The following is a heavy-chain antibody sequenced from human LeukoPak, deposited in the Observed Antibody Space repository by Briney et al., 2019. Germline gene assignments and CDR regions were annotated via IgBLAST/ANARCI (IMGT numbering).Heavy chain of an antibody. D-gene: IGHD6-6*01. J-gene: IGHJ4*02. Sequence: ASVKVSCKVSGYTLTELSMHWERQAPGKGLEWMGGFDPEDGETIYAQKFQGRVTMTEDTSTDTAYMELSSLRSEDTAVYYCATGHSIAAPPDYWGQGTLVTVSS. CDR1: GYTLTELS. CDR2: FDPEDGET. CDR3: ATGHSIAAPPDY. V-gene: IGHV1-24*01.